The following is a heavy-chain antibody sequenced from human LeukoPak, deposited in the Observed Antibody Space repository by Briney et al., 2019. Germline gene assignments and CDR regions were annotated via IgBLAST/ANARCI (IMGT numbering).Heavy chain of an antibody. CDR3: ARLSGHSRHRSGLRHTDY. CDR2: INPNSGGT. J-gene: IGHJ4*02. CDR1: GYTFTGYY. V-gene: IGHV1-2*02. Sequence: GASVKVSCKASGYTFTGYYMHWVRQAPGQGLEWVGWINPNSGGTNYAQKFQGRVTMTRDTSISTAYMELSRLRSDDTAVYYCARLSGHSRHRSGLRHTDYWGQGTLVTVSS. D-gene: IGHD3-16*01.